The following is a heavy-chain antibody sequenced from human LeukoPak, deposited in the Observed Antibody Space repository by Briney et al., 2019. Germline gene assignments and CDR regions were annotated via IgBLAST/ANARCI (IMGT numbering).Heavy chain of an antibody. CDR1: GGSISSGGYS. V-gene: IGHV4-39*01. D-gene: IGHD3-10*02. CDR3: ATYYYVNWFDP. Sequence: SETLSLTCAVSGGSISSGGYSWSWIRQPPGKGLEWIGSIYYSGSTYYNPSLKSRVTISVDTSKNQFSLKLSSVTAADTAVYYCATYYYVNWFDPWGQGTLVTVSS. J-gene: IGHJ5*02. CDR2: IYYSGST.